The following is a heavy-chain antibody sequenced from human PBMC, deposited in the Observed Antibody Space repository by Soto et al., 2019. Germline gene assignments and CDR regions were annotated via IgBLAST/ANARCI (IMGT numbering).Heavy chain of an antibody. CDR1: GGSISSYY. CDR2: IYYSGST. Sequence: SETLSLTCTVSGGSISSYYWSWIRQPPGKGLEWIGYIYYSGSTNYNPSLKSRVTISVDTSKNQFSLKLSSVTAADTAVYYCARLQDSGYDYGVDYWGQGTLVTVSS. D-gene: IGHD5-12*01. J-gene: IGHJ4*02. V-gene: IGHV4-59*08. CDR3: ARLQDSGYDYGVDY.